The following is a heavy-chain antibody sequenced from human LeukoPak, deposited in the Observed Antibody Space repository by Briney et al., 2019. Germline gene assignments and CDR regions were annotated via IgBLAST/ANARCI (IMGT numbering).Heavy chain of an antibody. D-gene: IGHD3-16*01. CDR1: GYTFTGYY. J-gene: IGHJ6*03. CDR3: ARVVITLPPYYMDV. Sequence: GASVMVSCKASGYTFTGYYMHWVRQAPGQGLEWMGWINPNSGGTNYAQKFQGRVTMTRDTSISTAYMELSRLRSDDTAVYYCARVVITLPPYYMDVWGKGTTVTISS. V-gene: IGHV1-2*02. CDR2: INPNSGGT.